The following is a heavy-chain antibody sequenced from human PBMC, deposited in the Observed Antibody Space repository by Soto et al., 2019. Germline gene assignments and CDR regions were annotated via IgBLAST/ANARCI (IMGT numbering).Heavy chain of an antibody. V-gene: IGHV1-18*01. D-gene: IGHD3-3*01. J-gene: IGHJ5*02. CDR2: ISAYDGKT. Sequence: ASVKVSCKTSGYTFNTYGINWVRQAPGQGLELMGWISAYDGKTTYAEKFQGRVTLTTDTSTSTAYMDRRSLTSYDTAIYYCARDPHEFWTSYWFDPWGQGTPVTVSS. CDR1: GYTFNTYG. CDR3: ARDPHEFWTSYWFDP.